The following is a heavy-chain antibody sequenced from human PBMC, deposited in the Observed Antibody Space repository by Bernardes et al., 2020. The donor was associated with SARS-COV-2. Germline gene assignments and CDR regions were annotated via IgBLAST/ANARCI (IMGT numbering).Heavy chain of an antibody. J-gene: IGHJ4*02. CDR1: GFTFSSYA. D-gene: IGHD3-16*01. V-gene: IGHV3-23*01. Sequence: GALRLSCAASGFTFSSYAMSWVRPAPGEGLGWVSAISGSGGSTYYADSVKGRFTISRDNSKNTLYLQMNSLRAEDTAVYYCAKGKGGSLSPFDYWGQGTLVTVSS. CDR3: AKGKGGSLSPFDY. CDR2: ISGSGGST.